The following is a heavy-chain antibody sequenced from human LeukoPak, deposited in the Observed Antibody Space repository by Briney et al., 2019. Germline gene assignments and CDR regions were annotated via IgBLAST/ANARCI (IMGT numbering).Heavy chain of an antibody. CDR3: AKDPYTAMVTDYYYMDV. CDR1: GFTFSSYG. CDR2: IWYDGSNK. V-gene: IGHV3-33*06. D-gene: IGHD5-18*01. Sequence: PGGSLRRSCAASGFTFSSYGMHWVRQAPGKGLEWVAVIWYDGSNKYYADSVKGRFTISRDNSKNTLYLQMNSLRAEDTAVYYCAKDPYTAMVTDYYYMDVWGKGTTVTVSS. J-gene: IGHJ6*03.